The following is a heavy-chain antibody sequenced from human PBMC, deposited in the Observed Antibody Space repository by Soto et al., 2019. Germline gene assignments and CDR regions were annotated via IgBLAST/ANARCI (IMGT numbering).Heavy chain of an antibody. J-gene: IGHJ4*02. V-gene: IGHV4-34*01. CDR1: GGSFSGYI. D-gene: IGHD3-22*01. CDR3: ARGCPYEDRVNYYDSTVTWSFDY. CDR2: INHSGSA. Sequence: SETLSLTCDVYGGSFSGYIWTWIRQTPGKGLQWIGQINHSGSANYNPSLKSRVTISVDKSKNQFSLKLSSVTAADTAVYYCARGCPYEDRVNYYDSTVTWSFDYWGQGTLVTVSS.